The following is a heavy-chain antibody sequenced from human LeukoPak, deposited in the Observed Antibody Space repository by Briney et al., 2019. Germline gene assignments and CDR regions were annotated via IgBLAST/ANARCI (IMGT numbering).Heavy chain of an antibody. D-gene: IGHD3-10*01. J-gene: IGHJ6*03. CDR3: ARVNTMVRGVIRNYYYYYMDV. CDR2: ISSSSSTI. CDR1: GFTFSSYS. Sequence: GGSLRLSCAASGFTFSSYSMNWVRQAPGKGLEWVSYISSSSSTIYYADSVKGRFTISRDNAKNSLYLQMNSLRAEDTAVYYCARVNTMVRGVIRNYYYYYMDVWGKGTTVTVSS. V-gene: IGHV3-48*01.